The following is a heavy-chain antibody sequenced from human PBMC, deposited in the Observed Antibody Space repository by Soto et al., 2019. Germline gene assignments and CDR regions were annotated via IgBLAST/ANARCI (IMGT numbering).Heavy chain of an antibody. CDR3: ANDADEGLAVAVTCFEY. CDR1: GFAFSSYA. V-gene: IGHV3-23*01. Sequence: VQLLESGGDMVPPGGHLRLSCTASGFAFSSYAMSWVRQAPGKGLEWVSGISGSGGSTYYADAVKGRFTISRDKSKNTMFLQMNSLRAEDTAIYYCANDADEGLAVAVTCFEYWGQGSLVTVSS. D-gene: IGHD6-19*01. J-gene: IGHJ4*02. CDR2: ISGSGGST.